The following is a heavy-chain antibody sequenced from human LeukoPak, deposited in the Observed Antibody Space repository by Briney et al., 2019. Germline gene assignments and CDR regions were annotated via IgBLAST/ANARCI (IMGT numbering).Heavy chain of an antibody. CDR3: ARGEYSSGWYDFYYYYYMDV. CDR2: TYYRSKWYN. D-gene: IGHD6-19*01. CDR1: GDSVSSNSAA. V-gene: IGHV6-1*01. Sequence: SQTLSLTCAISGDSVSSNSAAWNWIRQSPSRGLEWLGRTYYRSKWYNDYAVSVKSRITINPDTSKNQFSLQLNSVTPEDTAVYYCARGEYSSGWYDFYYYYYMDVWGKGTTVTVSS. J-gene: IGHJ6*03.